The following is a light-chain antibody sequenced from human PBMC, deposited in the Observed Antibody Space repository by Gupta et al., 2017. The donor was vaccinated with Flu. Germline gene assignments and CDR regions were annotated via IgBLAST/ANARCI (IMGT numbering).Light chain of an antibody. CDR2: DDD. Sequence: GGNNIGSETVHWYQQKPGQAPVLVLYDDDFRPSEIPERFSGSNSGNTATLTIRRVEAGDEADYYCQVWDTASDHWLFGAGTTLTVV. CDR1: NIGSET. CDR3: QVWDTASDHWL. V-gene: IGLV3-21*01. J-gene: IGLJ3*02.